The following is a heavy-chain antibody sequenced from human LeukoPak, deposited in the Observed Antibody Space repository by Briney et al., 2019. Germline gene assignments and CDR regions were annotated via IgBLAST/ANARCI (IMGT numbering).Heavy chain of an antibody. Sequence: GASVKVSCKASGYSFTTYDINWVRQAAGQGLEWMGWMSPNSGRAGYTQKFQGRVTMTRDTSTSTAYMELSSLRSEDTAVFFCVRRKDPGSLGPIDYWGQGTLVTVSS. D-gene: IGHD3-16*01. CDR2: MSPNSGRA. V-gene: IGHV1-8*01. CDR1: GYSFTTYD. J-gene: IGHJ4*02. CDR3: VRRKDPGSLGPIDY.